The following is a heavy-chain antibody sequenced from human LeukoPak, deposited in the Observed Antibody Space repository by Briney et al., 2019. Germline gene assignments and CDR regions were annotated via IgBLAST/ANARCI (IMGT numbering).Heavy chain of an antibody. V-gene: IGHV3-7*01. CDR2: INQDGSEK. Sequence: GGSLRLSCAASGFTFSSYWMSWVRQAPGKGLEWVANINQDGSEKYYVDSVKGRFTLSRDSAKNSLYLQMNSLRAEDTAVYYCARVTSGLDYWGQGTLVTVSS. CDR1: GFTFSSYW. J-gene: IGHJ4*02. CDR3: ARVTSGLDY.